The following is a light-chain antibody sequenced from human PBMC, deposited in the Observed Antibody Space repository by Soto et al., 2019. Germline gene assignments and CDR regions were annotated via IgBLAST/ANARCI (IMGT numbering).Light chain of an antibody. CDR3: QQYNTYSSLT. Sequence: DIQMTQSPSTLSASVGDRVTITCRASQSISSWLAWYQQKLGRAPRLLIYDASSVESGVPSRFSGSGYGTEFTLTISSLQPDDFATYYCQQYNTYSSLTVGGGTKVEIK. V-gene: IGKV1-5*01. CDR1: QSISSW. J-gene: IGKJ4*01. CDR2: DAS.